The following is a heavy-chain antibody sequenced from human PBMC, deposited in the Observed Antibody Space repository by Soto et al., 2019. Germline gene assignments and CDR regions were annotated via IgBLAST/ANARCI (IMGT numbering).Heavy chain of an antibody. D-gene: IGHD4-4*01. J-gene: IGHJ6*02. CDR2: INAGNGNT. V-gene: IGHV1-3*01. Sequence: GASVKVSCKASGYTFTSYAMHWVRQAPGQRLEWMGWINAGNGNTKYSQKFQGRVTITRDTSASTAYMELSSLRSEDTAVYYCASSYSNYALIDYYYYGMDVWGPGTTVTVSS. CDR1: GYTFTSYA. CDR3: ASSYSNYALIDYYYYGMDV.